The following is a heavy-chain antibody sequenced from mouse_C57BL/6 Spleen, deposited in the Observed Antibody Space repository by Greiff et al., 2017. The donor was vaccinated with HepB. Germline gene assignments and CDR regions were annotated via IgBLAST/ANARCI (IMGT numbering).Heavy chain of an antibody. Sequence: VQLQQSGAELVRPGPSVKVSCKASGYAFTNYLIEWVKQRPGQGLEWIGVINPGSGGTNYNEKFKGKATLTADKSSSTAYMQLSSLTSEDSAVYFCARVLGRRGYFDVWGTGTTVTVSS. CDR3: ARVLGRRGYFDV. D-gene: IGHD4-1*01. CDR2: INPGSGGT. CDR1: GYAFTNYL. J-gene: IGHJ1*03. V-gene: IGHV1-54*01.